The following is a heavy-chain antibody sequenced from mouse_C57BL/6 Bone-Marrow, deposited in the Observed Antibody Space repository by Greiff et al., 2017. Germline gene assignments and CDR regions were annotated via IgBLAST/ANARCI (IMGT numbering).Heavy chain of an antibody. J-gene: IGHJ3*01. D-gene: IGHD2-3*01. CDR1: GFTFSSYG. CDR3: ADGYYLAY. Sequence: EVMLVESGGDLVKPGGSLKLSCAASGFTFSSYGMSWVRQTPDKRLEWVATISSGGSYTYYPDSVKGRFTISRDNAKNTLYLQMSSLKSEDTAMYYCADGYYLAYWGQGTLVTVSA. CDR2: ISSGGSYT. V-gene: IGHV5-6*01.